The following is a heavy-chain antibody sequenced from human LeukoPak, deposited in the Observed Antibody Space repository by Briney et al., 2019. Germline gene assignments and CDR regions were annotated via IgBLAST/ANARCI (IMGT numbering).Heavy chain of an antibody. CDR2: IWFDGSNT. V-gene: IGHV3-33*06. CDR1: GFTFSSFG. Sequence: GGSLRLSCAASGFTFSSFGIHWVRQAPGKGLEWVAVIWFDGSNTYYADSVKGRFTISRDDSKNTLYLQMNSLRAEDTAVYYCAKDLGRYRNNYFDYWGQGTLVTVSS. CDR3: AKDLGRYRNNYFDY. J-gene: IGHJ4*02. D-gene: IGHD1-26*01.